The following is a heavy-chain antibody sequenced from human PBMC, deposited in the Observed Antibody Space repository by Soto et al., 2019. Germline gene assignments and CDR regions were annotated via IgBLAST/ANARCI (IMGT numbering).Heavy chain of an antibody. CDR1: GGLFSSFA. Sequence: SVKVSCKDSGGLFSSFAISWVRQAPGQGLEWMGGIIPVFGTTNYAQKFQGRVTITADESTNTAYMELSSLTSDDTAMYYCARVGGPYVWFNEFWGQGTQVTVSS. D-gene: IGHD3-16*01. CDR2: IIPVFGTT. V-gene: IGHV1-69*13. J-gene: IGHJ4*02. CDR3: ARVGGPYVWFNEF.